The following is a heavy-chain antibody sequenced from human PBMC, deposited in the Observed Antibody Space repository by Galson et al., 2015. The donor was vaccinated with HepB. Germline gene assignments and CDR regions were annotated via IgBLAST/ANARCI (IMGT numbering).Heavy chain of an antibody. V-gene: IGHV1-3*01. CDR1: GYSFTDYA. D-gene: IGHD3-10*01. J-gene: IGHJ4*02. Sequence: SVKVSCKASGYSFTDYAMHWMRQAPGQRPEWMGWINAGNGNTRYSQKFQGRVTITRDTSASTAYVELSSLRSEDTAVYYCVREYGSWTYYKAFDYWGQGTLVTVSS. CDR3: VREYGSWTYYKAFDY. CDR2: INAGNGNT.